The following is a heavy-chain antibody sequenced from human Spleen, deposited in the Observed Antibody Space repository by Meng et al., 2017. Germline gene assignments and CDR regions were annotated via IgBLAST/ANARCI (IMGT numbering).Heavy chain of an antibody. CDR1: GYSITGGYN. V-gene: IGHV4-61*08. J-gene: IGHJ4*02. D-gene: IGHD4-11*01. CDR2: IYSSGST. Sequence: GSLRLSCAVSGYSITGGYNWGWIRQSPGKGLQWIGYIYSSGSTDYNPSLKSRVSMSVDTSKNQFSLKLNSVTSADTAVYHCARGSTGNYDDWGQGTLVTVSS. CDR3: ARGSTGNYDD.